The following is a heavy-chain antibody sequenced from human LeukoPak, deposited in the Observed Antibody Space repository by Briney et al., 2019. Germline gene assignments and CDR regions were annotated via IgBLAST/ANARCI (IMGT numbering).Heavy chain of an antibody. CDR3: AATYCSGGSCYNADAFDI. D-gene: IGHD2-15*01. J-gene: IGHJ3*02. CDR1: GGSFSGYY. CDR2: IYTSGST. Sequence: SETLSLTCAVYGGSFSGYYWSWIRQPAGKGLEWIGRIYTSGSTNYNPSLKSRVTISVDTSKNQFSLKLSSVTAADTAVYYCAATYCSGGSCYNADAFDIWGQGTMVTVSS. V-gene: IGHV4-59*10.